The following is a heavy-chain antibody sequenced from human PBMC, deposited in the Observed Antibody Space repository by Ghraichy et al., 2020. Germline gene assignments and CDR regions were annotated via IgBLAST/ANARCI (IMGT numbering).Heavy chain of an antibody. D-gene: IGHD1-26*01. CDR3: AREGVGGTTGSYFQH. V-gene: IGHV4-38-2*02. CDR2: VYHSGNT. J-gene: IGHJ1*01. CDR1: GYSISSAYY. Sequence: SETLSLTCTVPGYSISSAYYWGWIRQPPGKGLEWIGSVYHSGNTYYNPSLKSRITISVDTSKNQFSLKLSSVTAADTAAYYCAREGVGGTTGSYFQHWGQGTLVTVSS.